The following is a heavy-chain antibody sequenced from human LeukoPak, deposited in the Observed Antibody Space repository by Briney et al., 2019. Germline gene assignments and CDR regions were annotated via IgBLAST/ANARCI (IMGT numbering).Heavy chain of an antibody. J-gene: IGHJ6*03. Sequence: SETLSLTCTVSGGSISSDYWSWIRQPPGKGLEWIGYIYYSGSTNYNPSLKSRVTISVDTSKNQFSLKLSSVTAADTAVYYCARVGGYSGYDYGIYYYYYYMDVWGKGTTVTVSS. V-gene: IGHV4-59*01. CDR1: GGSISSDY. CDR3: ARVGGYSGYDYGIYYYYYYMDV. CDR2: IYYSGST. D-gene: IGHD5-12*01.